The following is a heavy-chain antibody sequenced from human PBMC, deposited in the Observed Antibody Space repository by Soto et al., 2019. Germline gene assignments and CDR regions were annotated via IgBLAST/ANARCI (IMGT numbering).Heavy chain of an antibody. Sequence: PSETLSLTCTVSGGSISSGDYYWSWIRQPPGKGLERIGYIYYSGSTYYNPSLKSRVTISVDTSKNQFSLKLSSVTAADTAVYYCARGPRWITMLVPDPPFLDYWGQGTLVTVSS. D-gene: IGHD3-22*01. CDR1: GGSISSGDYY. CDR2: IYYSGST. J-gene: IGHJ4*02. V-gene: IGHV4-30-4*01. CDR3: ARGPRWITMLVPDPPFLDY.